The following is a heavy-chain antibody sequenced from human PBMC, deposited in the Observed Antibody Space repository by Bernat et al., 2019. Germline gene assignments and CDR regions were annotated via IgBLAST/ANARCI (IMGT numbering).Heavy chain of an antibody. CDR2: INHSGST. V-gene: IGHV4-34*01. D-gene: IGHD6-13*01. J-gene: IGHJ6*03. CDR1: GGSFSGYY. Sequence: QVQLQQWGAGLLKPSETLSLTCAVYGGSFSGYYWSWIRQPPGKGLEWIGEINHSGSTNYNPSLKSRVTISVDTSKNQVSLKLSSVTAADTAVYYCARGGIWYEYYYYYMDVWGKGTTVTVSS. CDR3: ARGGIWYEYYYYYMDV.